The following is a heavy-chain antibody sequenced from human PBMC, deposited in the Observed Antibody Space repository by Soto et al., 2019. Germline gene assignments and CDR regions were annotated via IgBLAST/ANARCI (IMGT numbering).Heavy chain of an antibody. CDR2: ISAYNGNT. J-gene: IGHJ4*02. Sequence: ASVKVSCKASGYTFTNFGISWVRQAPGQGLEWMGWISAYNGNTNYAQNFQGRVTMTTDTSTSTAYMELRSLRSEDTAVYYCARSDGPLGDYWGQGTLVTVSS. CDR3: ARSDGPLGDY. V-gene: IGHV1-18*01. CDR1: GYTFTNFG. D-gene: IGHD4-17*01.